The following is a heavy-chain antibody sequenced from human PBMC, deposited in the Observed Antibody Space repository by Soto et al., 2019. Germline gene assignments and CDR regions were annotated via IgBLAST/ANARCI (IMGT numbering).Heavy chain of an antibody. J-gene: IGHJ6*02. CDR3: AREMNSSWYVSYYYHGMDV. CDR2: INAYSGNT. Sequence: ASVKLSCNASGYTFTGCYMHWVRQAPGQGLVWTGWINAYSGNTNYAQKLQGRVTMTTDTSTSTAYMELRSLRSDDTAVYYCAREMNSSWYVSYYYHGMDVWGQRTTVTVSS. V-gene: IGHV1-18*04. CDR1: GYTFTGCY. D-gene: IGHD6-13*01.